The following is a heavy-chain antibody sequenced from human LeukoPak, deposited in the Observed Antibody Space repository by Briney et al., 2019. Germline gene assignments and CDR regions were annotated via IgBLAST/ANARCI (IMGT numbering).Heavy chain of an antibody. J-gene: IGHJ4*02. D-gene: IGHD2-21*02. Sequence: SETLSLTCAVSGASFNDYYWSWVRQTPGKGLEWIGEINHSGYTNDSPSLKSRVTLSIDTSRKQFSLNLRSVTVADTGIYYCTRMTAGHDYWGQGTLVTVSS. CDR3: TRMTAGHDY. CDR2: INHSGYT. V-gene: IGHV4-34*01. CDR1: GASFNDYY.